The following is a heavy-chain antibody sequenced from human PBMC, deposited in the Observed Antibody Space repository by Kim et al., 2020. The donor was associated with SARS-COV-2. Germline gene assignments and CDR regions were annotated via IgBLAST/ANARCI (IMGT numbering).Heavy chain of an antibody. Sequence: SETLSLTCTVSGGSISSSSYYWGWIRQPPGKGLEWIGSIYYSGSTYYNPSLKSRVTISVDTSKNQFSLKLSSVTAADTAVYYCARLRITMIARAFDIWGQGTMVTVSS. V-gene: IGHV4-39*01. CDR2: IYYSGST. CDR3: ARLRITMIARAFDI. D-gene: IGHD3-22*01. CDR1: GGSISSSSYY. J-gene: IGHJ3*02.